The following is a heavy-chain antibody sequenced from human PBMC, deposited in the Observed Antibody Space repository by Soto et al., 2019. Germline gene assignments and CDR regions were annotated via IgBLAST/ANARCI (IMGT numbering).Heavy chain of an antibody. CDR2: IVVGSGNT. CDR1: GLTFTSSA. D-gene: IGHD6-6*01. CDR3: AKAHDRSSSGPQRVPGLVDY. J-gene: IGHJ4*02. V-gene: IGHV1-58*01. Sequence: SVKVSCKASGLTFTSSAVQWVRQARGQRLEWIGWIVVGSGNTNYAQKFQERVTITRDMSTSTAYMELSSLRSEDTAVYYCAKAHDRSSSGPQRVPGLVDYWGQGTLVTVSS.